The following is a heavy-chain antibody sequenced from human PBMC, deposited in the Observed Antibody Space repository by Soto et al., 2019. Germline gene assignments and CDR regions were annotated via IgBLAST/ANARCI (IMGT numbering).Heavy chain of an antibody. D-gene: IGHD2-21*02. J-gene: IGHJ6*02. V-gene: IGHV2-5*02. CDR3: VQSRCGGDCLQSYSSHSYYGLDV. Sequence: QITLKESGPTLVKPTQTLTLTCTFSGFSLSTTGVGVGWIRQPPGKALEWLALIYWDDDKRYNPSLNSRLTITKDTSNNQVVLAMTTVDPVDTATYYCVQSRCGGDCLQSYSSHSYYGLDVWGQGTTVTVSS. CDR2: IYWDDDK. CDR1: GFSLSTTGVG.